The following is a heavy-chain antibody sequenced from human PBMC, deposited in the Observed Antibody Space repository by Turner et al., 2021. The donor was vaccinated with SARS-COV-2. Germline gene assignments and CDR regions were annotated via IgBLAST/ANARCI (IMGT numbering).Heavy chain of an antibody. D-gene: IGHD6-13*01. J-gene: IGHJ5*02. V-gene: IGHV4-39*01. CDR3: ARHWEVAAAAYLARFDP. Sequence: QLQLPESGPGLVKPSETLSLTCTVSGGSISSSSYYWGWIRQPPGKGLEWIGSSYYSGSTYYNPSLKSRVTISVDTSKNQFSLKLTSVTAADTAVYFCARHWEVAAAAYLARFDPWGQGTLVTVSS. CDR2: SYYSGST. CDR1: GGSISSSSYY.